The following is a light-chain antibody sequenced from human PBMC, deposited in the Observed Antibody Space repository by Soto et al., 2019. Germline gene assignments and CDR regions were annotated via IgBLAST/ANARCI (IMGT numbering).Light chain of an antibody. CDR2: AAS. J-gene: IGKJ5*01. V-gene: IGKV3-20*01. CDR1: QRVSSN. Sequence: EIVLTQSPATLSLSPGERATLSCRASQRVSSNLAWYQQKPGQAPRLLIYAASTRATGISDRFSGSGSGTDFTLVISRLDPDDFAVYYCQHNGRSFGQGTRLEIK. CDR3: QHNGRS.